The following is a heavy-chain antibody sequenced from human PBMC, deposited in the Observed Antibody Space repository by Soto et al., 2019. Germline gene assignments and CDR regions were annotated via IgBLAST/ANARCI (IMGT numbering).Heavy chain of an antibody. CDR3: ARGILTSSYYYDSSGYFSLGYFDY. Sequence: QVQLQQWGAGLLKPSETLSLTCGVYGGSFSGYYWSWIRQPPGKGLEWIGEINHSGSTNYNPSLKSRVTISVDTSKNQFSLKLSSVTAADTAVYYCARGILTSSYYYDSSGYFSLGYFDYWGQGTLVTVSS. V-gene: IGHV4-34*01. CDR1: GGSFSGYY. CDR2: INHSGST. D-gene: IGHD3-22*01. J-gene: IGHJ4*02.